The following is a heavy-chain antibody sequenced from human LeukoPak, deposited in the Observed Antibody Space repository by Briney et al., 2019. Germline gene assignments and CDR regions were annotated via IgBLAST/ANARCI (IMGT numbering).Heavy chain of an antibody. Sequence: PGGSLRLSCAASGFTFSSYEMNWVRQAPGKGLEWVSYISSSGSTIYYADSVKGRFTISRDNAKNSLYLQMNSLRAEDTAVYYCARRRSGYSSGSFDYWGQGTLVTVSS. D-gene: IGHD6-19*01. CDR2: ISSSGSTI. CDR3: ARRRSGYSSGSFDY. CDR1: GFTFSSYE. V-gene: IGHV3-48*03. J-gene: IGHJ4*02.